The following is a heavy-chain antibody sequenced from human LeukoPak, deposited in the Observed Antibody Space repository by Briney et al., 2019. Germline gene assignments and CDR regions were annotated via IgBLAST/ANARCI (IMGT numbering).Heavy chain of an antibody. CDR3: ARRSRMTTIDVFDI. D-gene: IGHD5-24*01. Sequence: SETLSLTCTVSGGSISSYYWSWIRQPPGKGLEWIGYIYYSGSTNYNPSLKSRVTISVDTSKNQFFLKLSSVTAADTAVYYCARRSRMTTIDVFDIWGQGTMVTVSS. CDR2: IYYSGST. V-gene: IGHV4-59*08. CDR1: GGSISSYY. J-gene: IGHJ3*02.